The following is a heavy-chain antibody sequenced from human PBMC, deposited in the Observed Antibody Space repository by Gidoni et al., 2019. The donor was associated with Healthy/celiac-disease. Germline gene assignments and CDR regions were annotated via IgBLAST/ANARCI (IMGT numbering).Heavy chain of an antibody. D-gene: IGHD1-26*01. CDR1: GYTVTGDY. CDR2: INPNSGGT. V-gene: IGHV1-2*02. CDR3: ARDPEWELPPFDY. J-gene: IGHJ4*02. Sequence: QVQLVQSGAEVKKPGASVKVSCKASGYTVTGDYLHWVRQAPGQGLEWMGWINPNSGGTNYAQKFQGRVTMTRDTSISTAYMELSRLGSDDTAVYYCARDPEWELPPFDYWGQGTLVTVSS.